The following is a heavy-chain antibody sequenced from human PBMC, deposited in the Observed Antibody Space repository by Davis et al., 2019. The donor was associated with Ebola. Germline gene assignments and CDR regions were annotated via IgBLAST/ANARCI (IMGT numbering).Heavy chain of an antibody. CDR3: ATDNWGPAL. J-gene: IGHJ4*02. Sequence: GESLKISCAGSGFTFSSYSMNWVRQAPGKGLEWVSSISRSSTYIYYADSVKGRFTISRDNAKKSLYLEMNSLRVDDTAVYYCATDNWGPALWGQGTLLTVSS. D-gene: IGHD7-27*01. V-gene: IGHV3-21*01. CDR1: GFTFSSYS. CDR2: ISRSSTYI.